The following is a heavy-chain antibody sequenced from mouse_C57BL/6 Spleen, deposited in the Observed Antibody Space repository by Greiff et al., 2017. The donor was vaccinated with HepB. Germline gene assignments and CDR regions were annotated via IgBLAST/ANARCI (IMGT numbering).Heavy chain of an antibody. CDR2: ISDGGSYT. Sequence: DVHLVESGGGLVKPGGSLKLSCAASGFTFSSYAMSWVRQTPEKRLEWVATISDGGSYTYYPDNVKGRFTISRDNAKNNLYLQMSHLKSEDTAMYYCARDSDYSNLYAMDYWGQGTSVTVSS. D-gene: IGHD2-5*01. CDR3: ARDSDYSNLYAMDY. J-gene: IGHJ4*01. V-gene: IGHV5-4*01. CDR1: GFTFSSYA.